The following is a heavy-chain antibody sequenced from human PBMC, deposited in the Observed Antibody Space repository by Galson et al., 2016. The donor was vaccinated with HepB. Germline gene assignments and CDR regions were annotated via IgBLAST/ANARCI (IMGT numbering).Heavy chain of an antibody. V-gene: IGHV1-69*06. CDR1: GGSFSSYA. CDR2: IVPMFGAG. J-gene: IGHJ4*02. CDR3: ASDGCSSSTCVYWRLDY. D-gene: IGHD6-13*01. Sequence: SVKVSCKASGGSFSSYAVSWVRQAPGQGLEWMGGIVPMFGAGNYAQRFQGRVTITADMSTSTVYMELSSLTSEDTAVYYCASDGCSSSTCVYWRLDYWGQGSLVTVSS.